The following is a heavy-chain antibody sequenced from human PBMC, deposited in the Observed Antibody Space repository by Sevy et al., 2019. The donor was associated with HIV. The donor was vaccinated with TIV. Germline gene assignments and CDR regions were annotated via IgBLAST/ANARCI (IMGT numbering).Heavy chain of an antibody. CDR3: ARDFPLGSIAVAARKYYFDY. Sequence: ASVKVSCKASGYTFTSYGISWVRRAPGQGLEWMGWISAYNGNTNYAQKLQGRVTMTTDTSTSTAYMELRSLRSDDTAVYYCARDFPLGSIAVAARKYYFDYWGQGTLVTVSS. D-gene: IGHD6-19*01. CDR1: GYTFTSYG. V-gene: IGHV1-18*04. CDR2: ISAYNGNT. J-gene: IGHJ4*02.